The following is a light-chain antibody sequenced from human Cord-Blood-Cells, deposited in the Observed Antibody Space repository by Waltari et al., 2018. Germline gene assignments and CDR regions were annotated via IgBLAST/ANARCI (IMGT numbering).Light chain of an antibody. CDR3: QSYDSSLSGSV. CDR1: SSNIGAGYD. CDR2: GNS. Sequence: QSVLTQPPSVSGAPGQRVTIPCTGSSSNIGAGYDVHWYQQLPGPAPKLLIYGNSNRPSGVPDRFSGSKSGTSASLAITGLQAEDEADYYCQSYDSSLSGSVFGGGTKLTVL. J-gene: IGLJ2*01. V-gene: IGLV1-40*01.